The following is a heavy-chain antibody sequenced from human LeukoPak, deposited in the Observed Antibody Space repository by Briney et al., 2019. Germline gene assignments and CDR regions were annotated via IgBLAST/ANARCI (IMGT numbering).Heavy chain of an antibody. Sequence: GGSLRLSCAASGFTFSSYVMNWVRQAPGKGLEWVSSISSSSSYVYYTDSVKGRFTISRDNAKNSLYLQMYSLRAEDTAVYYCAREDFSRGAFDIWGQGTMVTVSS. D-gene: IGHD2-2*01. J-gene: IGHJ3*02. V-gene: IGHV3-21*01. CDR1: GFTFSSYV. CDR2: ISSSSSYV. CDR3: AREDFSRGAFDI.